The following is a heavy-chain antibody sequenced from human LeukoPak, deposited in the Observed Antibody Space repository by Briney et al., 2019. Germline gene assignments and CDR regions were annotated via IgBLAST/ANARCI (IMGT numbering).Heavy chain of an antibody. Sequence: ASVKVSCKAPGYTFTSYGISWVRQAPGQGLEWMGWISAYNGNTNYAQKPQGRVTMTTDTSTSTAYMELRSLRSDDTAVYYCARDRPSGVVVPAARGVPFAPWGQGTLVTVSS. D-gene: IGHD2-2*01. CDR2: ISAYNGNT. V-gene: IGHV1-18*01. CDR1: GYTFTSYG. J-gene: IGHJ5*02. CDR3: ARDRPSGVVVPAARGVPFAP.